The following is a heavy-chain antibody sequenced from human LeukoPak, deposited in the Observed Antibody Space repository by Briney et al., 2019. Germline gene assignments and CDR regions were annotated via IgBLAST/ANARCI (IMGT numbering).Heavy chain of an antibody. V-gene: IGHV1-69*01. CDR2: VIPIFGTA. D-gene: IGHD6-13*01. CDR1: GGTFSSYA. J-gene: IGHJ4*02. CDR3: ARGDSSWYDY. Sequence: GSSVKVSCKASGGTFSSYAISWVRQAPGQGLEWMGGVIPIFGTANYAQKFQGRVTITADESTSTAYIELSSLRSEDTAVYYCARGDSSWYDYWGQGTLVTVSS.